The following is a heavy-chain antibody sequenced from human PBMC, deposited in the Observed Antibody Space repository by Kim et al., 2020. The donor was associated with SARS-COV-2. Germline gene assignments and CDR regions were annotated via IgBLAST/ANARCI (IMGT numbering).Heavy chain of an antibody. V-gene: IGHV3-21*05. D-gene: IGHD3-10*01. CDR2: ISSSSSYI. J-gene: IGHJ5*02. Sequence: GGSLRLSCAASGFTFSTSSMHWVRQAPGRGLEWVSYISSSSSYILYTDSVKGRFIISRDNAKNSLYLQMNSLRAEDTAVYYCARAIRRGFDPWGQGTLVT. CDR3: ARAIRRGFDP. CDR1: GFTFSTSS.